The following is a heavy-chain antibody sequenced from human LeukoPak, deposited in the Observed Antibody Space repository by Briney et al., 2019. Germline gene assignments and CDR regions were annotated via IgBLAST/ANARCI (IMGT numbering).Heavy chain of an antibody. CDR2: IYYSGST. CDR3: AREGSGSYRIFDY. Sequence: PSETLSLTCTVSGGSISSGGYYWSWIRQHPGKGLEWIGYIYYSGSTCYNPSLKSRVTISVDTSKNQFSLKLSSVTAADTAVYYCAREGSGSYRIFDYWGQGTLVTVSS. J-gene: IGHJ4*02. CDR1: GGSISSGGYY. V-gene: IGHV4-31*03. D-gene: IGHD1-26*01.